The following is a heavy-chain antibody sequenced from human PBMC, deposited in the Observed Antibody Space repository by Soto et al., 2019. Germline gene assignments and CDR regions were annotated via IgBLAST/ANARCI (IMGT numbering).Heavy chain of an antibody. J-gene: IGHJ1*01. CDR2: ISYDGSNK. CDR1: GFTFSSYG. Sequence: LRLSCAASGFTFSSYGMHWVRQAPGKGLEWVAVISYDGSNKYYADSVKGRFTISRDNSKNTLYLQMNSLRAEDTAVYYCAKEGTLYYYDSSGIEYFQHWGQGTLVTVSS. CDR3: AKEGTLYYYDSSGIEYFQH. D-gene: IGHD3-22*01. V-gene: IGHV3-30*18.